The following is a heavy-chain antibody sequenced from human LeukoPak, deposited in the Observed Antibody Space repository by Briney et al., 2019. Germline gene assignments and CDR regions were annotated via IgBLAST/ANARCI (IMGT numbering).Heavy chain of an antibody. Sequence: GGSLRLSCAASGFSFDTFEMNWVRQAPGKGLEWVAFIRYNGNNQYYADSVKGRFTISRDNSKNTLYLQMNSLKGDDTAVYYCAKDSAFYYIDVWGKGTTAIISS. CDR3: AKDSAFYYIDV. J-gene: IGHJ6*03. D-gene: IGHD3-10*01. CDR2: IRYNGNNQ. CDR1: GFSFDTFE. V-gene: IGHV3-30*02.